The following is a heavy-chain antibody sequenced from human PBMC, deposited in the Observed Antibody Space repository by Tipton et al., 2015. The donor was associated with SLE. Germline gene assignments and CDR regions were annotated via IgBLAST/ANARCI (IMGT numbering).Heavy chain of an antibody. CDR3: ARRLGSSGFDY. V-gene: IGHV4-59*01. CDR2: IYYSGST. D-gene: IGHD3-22*01. CDR1: GGSISSYY. Sequence: TLSLTCTVSGGSISSYYWSWIRQPPGKGPEWIGYIYYSGSTNYNPSLKSRVTISVDTPKNQFSLKLSSVTAADTAVYYCARRLGSSGFDYWGQGTLVTVSS. J-gene: IGHJ4*02.